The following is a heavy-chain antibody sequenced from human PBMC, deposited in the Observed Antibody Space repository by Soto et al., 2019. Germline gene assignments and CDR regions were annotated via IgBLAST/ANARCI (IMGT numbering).Heavy chain of an antibody. CDR2: IIPIFGTA. Sequence: ASVKVSCKAYGGTFSSYAISWVRQAPGQGLEWMGGIIPIFGTANYAQKFQGRVTITADESTSTAYMELSSLRSEDTAVYYCARSGSGYETYKPNYYGMDVWGQGTTVTVSS. D-gene: IGHD3-22*01. CDR1: GGTFSSYA. J-gene: IGHJ6*02. CDR3: ARSGSGYETYKPNYYGMDV. V-gene: IGHV1-69*13.